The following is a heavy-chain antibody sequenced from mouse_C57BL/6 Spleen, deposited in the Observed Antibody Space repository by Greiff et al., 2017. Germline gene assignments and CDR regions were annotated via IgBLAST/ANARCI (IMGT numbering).Heavy chain of an antibody. Sequence: VQRVESGPELVKPGASVKISCKASGYAFSSSWMNWVKQRPGKGLEWIGRIYPGAGDTNYNGKFKGKATLTADKSSSTAYMQLSSLTSEDSSVYFCAREGVYYGSSYAMDYWGQGTSVTVSS. V-gene: IGHV1-82*01. CDR1: GYAFSSSW. D-gene: IGHD1-1*01. J-gene: IGHJ4*01. CDR3: AREGVYYGSSYAMDY. CDR2: IYPGAGDT.